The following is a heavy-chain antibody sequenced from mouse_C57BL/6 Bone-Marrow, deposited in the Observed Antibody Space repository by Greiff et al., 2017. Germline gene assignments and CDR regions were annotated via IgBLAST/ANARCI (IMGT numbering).Heavy chain of an antibody. CDR2: IDPEDGDT. V-gene: IGHV14-1*01. D-gene: IGHD2-4*01. CDR3: TTWYDYDYYAMDY. J-gene: IGHJ4*01. Sequence: VQLQQSGAELVRPGASVKLSCTASGFNIKDYYMHWVKQRPEQGLEWIGRIDPEDGDTEYAPKFQGKATMTADTSSNPAYLPLSSLTSEDTAVYYCTTWYDYDYYAMDYWGQGTSVTVSS. CDR1: GFNIKDYY.